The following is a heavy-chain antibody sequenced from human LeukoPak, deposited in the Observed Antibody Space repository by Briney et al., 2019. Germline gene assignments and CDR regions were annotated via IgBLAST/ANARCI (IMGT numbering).Heavy chain of an antibody. J-gene: IGHJ4*02. CDR1: GFTFSSYG. Sequence: GGSLRLSRAASGFTFSSYGMHWVRQPPGKGLEWVAFIRYDGSNKYYADSVKGRFTISRDNSKNTLYLQMNSLRAEDTAVYYCAKLDVVAAPFDYWGQGTLVTVSS. CDR3: AKLDVVAAPFDY. V-gene: IGHV3-30*02. CDR2: IRYDGSNK. D-gene: IGHD2-15*01.